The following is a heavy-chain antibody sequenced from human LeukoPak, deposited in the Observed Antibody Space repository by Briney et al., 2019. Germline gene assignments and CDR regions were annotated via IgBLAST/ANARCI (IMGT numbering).Heavy chain of an antibody. CDR1: GYTFTSYA. CDR3: ARGFSSGYLNY. V-gene: IGHV1-3*01. Sequence: GASVTVSCTASGYTFTSYAMHWVRQAPGQRLEWMGWINAGNGNTKYSQKFQGRVTITRDTSASTAYMELSSLRSEDTAVYYCARGFSSGYLNYWGQGTLVTVSS. CDR2: INAGNGNT. D-gene: IGHD3-22*01. J-gene: IGHJ4*02.